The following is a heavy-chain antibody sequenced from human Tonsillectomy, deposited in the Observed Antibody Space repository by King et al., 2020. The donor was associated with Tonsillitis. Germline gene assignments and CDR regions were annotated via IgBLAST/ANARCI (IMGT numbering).Heavy chain of an antibody. J-gene: IGHJ4*02. Sequence: VQLVESGAEVKKPGESLKISCKGSGYSFTNYWIGWVRQMPGKGLEWMGIIYPVDSDTRYSPSFQGQVTISADKSISTAYLQWSSLKASDTAMYYCARQSTFHFEELCCRVRGFFDYGAQGTLVTASP. D-gene: IGHD3-10*01. V-gene: IGHV5-51*01. CDR1: GYSFTNYW. CDR3: ARQSTFHFEELCCRVRGFFDY. CDR2: IYPVDSDT.